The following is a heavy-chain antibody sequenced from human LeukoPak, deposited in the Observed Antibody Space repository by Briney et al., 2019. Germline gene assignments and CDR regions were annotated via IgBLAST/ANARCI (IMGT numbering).Heavy chain of an antibody. CDR3: ARPQYSSSSLGWLY. J-gene: IGHJ4*02. V-gene: IGHV4-59*08. CDR1: GGSISSYY. D-gene: IGHD6-6*01. Sequence: SETLSLTCTVSGGSISSYYWSWIRQPPGKGLEWIGYIYYSGSTNYNPSLKSRVTISVDTSKNQFSLKLNSVTAADTAVYYCARPQYSSSSLGWLYWGQGTLVTVSS. CDR2: IYYSGST.